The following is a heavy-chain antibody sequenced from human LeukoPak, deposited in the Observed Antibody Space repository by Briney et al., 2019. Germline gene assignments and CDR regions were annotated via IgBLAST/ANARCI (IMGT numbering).Heavy chain of an antibody. Sequence: SVKVSCKASGGTFSSYAISWVRQAPGQGLEWMGGIIPIFGTANYAQKFQGRVTITADESTSTAYMELSSLRSEDTAVYYCARAGRYYYDSSGYLFDYWGQGTLVTVSS. CDR2: IIPIFGTA. CDR3: ARAGRYYYDSSGYLFDY. V-gene: IGHV1-69*13. CDR1: GGTFSSYA. D-gene: IGHD3-22*01. J-gene: IGHJ4*02.